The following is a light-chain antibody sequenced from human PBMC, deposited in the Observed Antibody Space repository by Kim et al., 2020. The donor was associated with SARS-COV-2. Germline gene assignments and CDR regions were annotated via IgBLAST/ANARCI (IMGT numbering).Light chain of an antibody. CDR1: NSTIGVNT. V-gene: IGLV1-44*01. Sequence: QSVLTQPPSASGTPGQRVTISCSGSNSTIGVNTVNWYQQFPGTAPKLLIYRNNQRPSGVPDRFSGSKSGTSASLALSGILAEDEADYYCATWDDGLNAGVFGGGTQLTVL. J-gene: IGLJ3*02. CDR2: RNN. CDR3: ATWDDGLNAGV.